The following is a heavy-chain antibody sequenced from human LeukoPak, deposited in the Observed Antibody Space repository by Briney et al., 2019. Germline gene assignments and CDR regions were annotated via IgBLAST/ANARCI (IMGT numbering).Heavy chain of an antibody. CDR2: MNPNSGNT. CDR1: GYTFTSYD. V-gene: IGHV1-8*01. CDR3: ATLKWSNSGSSYYYMDV. D-gene: IGHD3-10*01. J-gene: IGHJ6*03. Sequence: GASVKVSCKASGYTFTSYDINWVRQATGQGLEWMGLMNPNSGNTGYAQKFQGRVTMTRNTSISTAYMELSSLRSEDTAVHYCATLKWSNSGSSYYYMDVWGKGTTVTVSS.